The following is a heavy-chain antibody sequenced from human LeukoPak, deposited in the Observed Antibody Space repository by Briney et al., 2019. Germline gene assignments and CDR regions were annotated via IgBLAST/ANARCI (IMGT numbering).Heavy chain of an antibody. CDR2: IYYTGST. Sequence: SETLSHTCTSCSGSITNYYWSWIRQPPGKGLEWIGYIYYTGSTNYNPSLRSRVTISVDTSKNQLSLRLTSVTPADTAVYYCARKAAAGIPPLYNWFDPWGQGTLVTVSA. CDR3: ARKAAAGIPPLYNWFDP. V-gene: IGHV4-59*01. J-gene: IGHJ5*02. D-gene: IGHD6-13*01. CDR1: SGSITNYY.